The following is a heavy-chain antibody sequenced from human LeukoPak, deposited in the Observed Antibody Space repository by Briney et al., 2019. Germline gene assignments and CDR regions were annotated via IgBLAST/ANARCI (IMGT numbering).Heavy chain of an antibody. V-gene: IGHV3-23*01. Sequence: GGSLRLSCAAPGFTFSSYAMSWVRQAPGKGLEWVSAISGSGGSTYYADSVKGRFTISRDNSKNTLYLQMNSLRAEDTAVYYCAKAIRFLEWLSTTDYYGMDVWGQGTTVTVSS. J-gene: IGHJ6*02. CDR2: ISGSGGST. CDR1: GFTFSSYA. CDR3: AKAIRFLEWLSTTDYYGMDV. D-gene: IGHD3-3*01.